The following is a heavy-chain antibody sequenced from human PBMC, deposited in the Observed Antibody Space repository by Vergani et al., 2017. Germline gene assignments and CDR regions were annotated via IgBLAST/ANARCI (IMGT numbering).Heavy chain of an antibody. CDR2: IHYSGST. Sequence: QVQLQESGPGLVKPSETLSLTCTVSGGSISSYYWSWIRQPPGKGLEWIGYIHYSGSTNYNPSLQSRVTISVATSKNQCSLKLSSVTAADTAVYYCARDTRGGSYYYMDVWGKGTTVTVSS. D-gene: IGHD3-10*01. V-gene: IGHV4-59*01. CDR1: GGSISSYY. J-gene: IGHJ6*03. CDR3: ARDTRGGSYYYMDV.